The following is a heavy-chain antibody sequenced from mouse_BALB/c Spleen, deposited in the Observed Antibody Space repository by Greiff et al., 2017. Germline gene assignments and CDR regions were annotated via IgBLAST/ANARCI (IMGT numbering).Heavy chain of an antibody. D-gene: IGHD4-1*01. CDR2: IDPENGDT. CDR3: NVGITGTRYYAMDY. J-gene: IGHJ4*01. CDR1: GFNIKDYY. V-gene: IGHV14-4*02. Sequence: EVKLVESGAELVRSGASVKLSCTASGFNIKDYYMHWVKQRPEQGLEWIGWIDPENGDTEYAPKFQGKATMTADTSSNTAYLQLSSLTSEDTAVYYCNVGITGTRYYAMDYWGQGTSVTVSS.